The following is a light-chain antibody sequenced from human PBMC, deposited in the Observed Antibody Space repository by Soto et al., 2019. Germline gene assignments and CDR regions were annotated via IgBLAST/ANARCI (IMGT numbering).Light chain of an antibody. CDR3: SSYTSSSTLV. CDR2: DVT. Sequence: QSVLTQPASVSGSPGQSITISCTGTRSDVGGYNSVSWYQQHPGKAPTLMIYDVTYRPSGVSNRFSGSKSGNTASLTISGLQAEDEADYYCSSYTSSSTLVFGGGTKLTVL. CDR1: RSDVGGYNS. J-gene: IGLJ2*01. V-gene: IGLV2-14*03.